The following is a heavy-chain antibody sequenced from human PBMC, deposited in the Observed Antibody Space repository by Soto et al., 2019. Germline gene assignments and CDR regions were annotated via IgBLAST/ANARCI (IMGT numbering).Heavy chain of an antibody. CDR3: AKRSSSSTFDY. CDR1: GFTFSSYA. D-gene: IGHD6-6*01. V-gene: IGHV3-23*01. CDR2: ISGSDDST. J-gene: IGHJ4*02. Sequence: EVQLLESGGGLVQPGESLRLSCAASGFTFSSYAMSWVRQAPGKGLEWVSVISGSDDSTYYADSVKGRFTISRDNSKNTPYLQMNGLSAGGTAGCYWAKRSSSSTFDYWGQGTLVTVSS.